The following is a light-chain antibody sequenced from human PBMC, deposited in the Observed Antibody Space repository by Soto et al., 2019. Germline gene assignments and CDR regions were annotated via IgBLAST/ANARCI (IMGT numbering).Light chain of an antibody. J-gene: IGKJ1*01. CDR2: GTS. CDR3: QQYVSWT. Sequence: DIVLTQSPGTLSVSPGERATLSCRASQTISSNYLAWYQQKTGQPPSLLIYGTSGRSTGIPDRFSGRGSGTDFTLTISRLEPEDSAIYYCQQYVSWTFGQGTKVEIK. CDR1: QTISSNY. V-gene: IGKV3-20*01.